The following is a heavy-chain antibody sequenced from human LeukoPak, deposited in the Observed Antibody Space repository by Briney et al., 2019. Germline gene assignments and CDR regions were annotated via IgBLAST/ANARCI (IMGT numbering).Heavy chain of an antibody. Sequence: GESLQISCKVSGYSFTSYCIGWVRQMPRKGLEWMGIIYPGDSGPTYSPSFQGQVTISVDKSINTAYQQWSSLQASDTAMYYCGMSGDRVPLQDDVFDVWGQGTMVTVST. V-gene: IGHV5-51*01. CDR1: GYSFTSYC. CDR3: GMSGDRVPLQDDVFDV. D-gene: IGHD1-26*01. J-gene: IGHJ3*01. CDR2: IYPGDSGP.